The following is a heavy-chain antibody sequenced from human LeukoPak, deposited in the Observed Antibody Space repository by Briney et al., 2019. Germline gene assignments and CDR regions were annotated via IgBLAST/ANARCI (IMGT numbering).Heavy chain of an antibody. CDR3: ARAPVGGGAYYFYY. CDR2: TYYRSKWNN. J-gene: IGHJ4*02. D-gene: IGHD1-26*01. V-gene: IGHV6-1*01. Sequence: SQTLSLTCAISGDSVSNNSAAWNWIRQSPSRGLEWLGTTYYRSKWNNHHAVSVKSRITIDPDTSKNQFSLQLNSVTPEDTAVYYCARAPVGGGAYYFYYWGQGTLVTVSS. CDR1: GDSVSNNSAA.